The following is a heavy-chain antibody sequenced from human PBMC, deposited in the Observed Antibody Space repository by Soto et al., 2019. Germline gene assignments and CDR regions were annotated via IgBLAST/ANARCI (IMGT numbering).Heavy chain of an antibody. J-gene: IGHJ4*02. Sequence: EVQLVESGGGLVQPGRSLRLSCAASGFTFDDYAMHWVRQAPGKGLEWVSGISWNSGSIGYADSVKGRFTISRDNAKNSLYLQMNSLRAEDTALYYCAKDIGGDYSGYDSVFDYWGQGTLVTVSS. CDR3: AKDIGGDYSGYDSVFDY. CDR1: GFTFDDYA. V-gene: IGHV3-9*01. D-gene: IGHD5-12*01. CDR2: ISWNSGSI.